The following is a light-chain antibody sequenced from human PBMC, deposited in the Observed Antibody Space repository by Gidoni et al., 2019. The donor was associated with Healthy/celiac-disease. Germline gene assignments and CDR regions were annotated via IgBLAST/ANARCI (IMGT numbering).Light chain of an antibody. CDR1: KLGDKS. CDR3: QAWDSSTECVV. Sequence: SYELTQPPSVSVAPGQTAIITCSGDKLGDKSACWYQQKPCQSPVLVIYQDSKRPSGIPERFSGSNSGNTDTLTISGTQAMDEADYYCQAWDSSTECVVFGGGTKLTVL. J-gene: IGLJ2*01. V-gene: IGLV3-1*01. CDR2: QDS.